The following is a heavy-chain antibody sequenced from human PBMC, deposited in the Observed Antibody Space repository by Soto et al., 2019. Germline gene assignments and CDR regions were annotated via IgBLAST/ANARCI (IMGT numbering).Heavy chain of an antibody. CDR1: GYTFTGYY. CDR2: INPNSGGT. J-gene: IGHJ5*02. D-gene: IGHD3-16*01. V-gene: IGHV1-2*02. CDR3: ARSPTLGDWFDP. Sequence: ASVKVSCKASGYTFTGYYMHWVRQAPGRGLEWMGWINPNSGGTNYAQKFQGRVTMTRDTSISTAYMELSRLRSDDTAVYYCARSPTLGDWFDPWGQGTLVTVS.